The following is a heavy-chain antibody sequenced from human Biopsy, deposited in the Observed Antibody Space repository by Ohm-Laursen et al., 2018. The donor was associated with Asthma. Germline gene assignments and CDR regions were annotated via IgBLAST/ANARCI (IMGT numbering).Heavy chain of an antibody. CDR2: ISGYLENP. CDR3: ARTYCTLNTCYASFDH. D-gene: IGHD2-2*01. J-gene: IGHJ4*02. Sequence: GSSVKVSCKASGGTFSSYSVSWVRQAPGQGLEWMGWISGYLENPNYAQKFQGRVNMTYDRSTNTAYMELKSLRTDDTAVYFCARTYCTLNTCYASFDHWGQGTLVAVSS. V-gene: IGHV1-18*01. CDR1: GGTFSSYS.